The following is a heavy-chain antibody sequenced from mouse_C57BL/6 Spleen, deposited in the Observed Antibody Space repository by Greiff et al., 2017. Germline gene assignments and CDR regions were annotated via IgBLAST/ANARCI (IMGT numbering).Heavy chain of an antibody. D-gene: IGHD2-3*01. Sequence: EVQGVESGGGLVKPGGSLKLSCAASGFTFSDYGMHWVRQAPEKGLEWVAYISSGSSTIYYADTVKGRFTISRDNAKNTLFLQMTSLRSEDTAMYYCARIEDDGYYGAMDYWGQGTSVTVSS. J-gene: IGHJ4*01. CDR3: ARIEDDGYYGAMDY. CDR2: ISSGSSTI. V-gene: IGHV5-17*01. CDR1: GFTFSDYG.